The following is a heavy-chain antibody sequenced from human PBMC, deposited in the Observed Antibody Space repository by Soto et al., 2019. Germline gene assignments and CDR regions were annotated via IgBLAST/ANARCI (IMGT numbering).Heavy chain of an antibody. D-gene: IGHD4-17*01. CDR1: GFTFSSYA. J-gene: IGHJ4*02. CDR3: ASETEYGDYDRADY. CDR2: ISYDGSNK. Sequence: QVQLVESGGGVVQPGRSLRLSCAASGFTFSSYAMHWVRQAPGKGLEWVAVISYDGSNKYYADSVKGRFTISRDNSKNTLYLQMNSLRAEDTAVYYCASETEYGDYDRADYWGQGTLVTVSS. V-gene: IGHV3-30-3*01.